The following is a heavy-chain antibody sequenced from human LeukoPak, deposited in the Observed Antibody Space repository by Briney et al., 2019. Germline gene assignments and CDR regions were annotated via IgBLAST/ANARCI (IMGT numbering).Heavy chain of an antibody. V-gene: IGHV4-34*01. CDR3: ARRSDIVVVPAAKGSDAFDI. CDR1: GGSFSGYY. Sequence: SETLSLTCAVYGGSFSGYYWSWIRQPPGKGLEWIGEINHSGSTNYNPSLKSRVTISVDTSKNQFSLKLSSVTAADTAVYYCARRSDIVVVPAAKGSDAFDIWGQGTMVTVSS. CDR2: INHSGST. D-gene: IGHD2-2*01. J-gene: IGHJ3*02.